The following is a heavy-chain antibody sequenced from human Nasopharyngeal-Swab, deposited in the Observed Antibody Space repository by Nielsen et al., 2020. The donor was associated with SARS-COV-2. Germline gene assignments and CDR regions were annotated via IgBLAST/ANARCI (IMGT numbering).Heavy chain of an antibody. J-gene: IGHJ4*02. D-gene: IGHD5-12*01. CDR2: ISKSSSTV. V-gene: IGHV3-48*02. Sequence: GGSLRLSCAASGFTFSNYNMHWVRQAPGKGLEWISNISKSSSTVYYADSVKGRITISRDNAKSSLYLQMNRLTNEDTAVYYCAREGSFVAPDTFDRWGQGTLVTVSS. CDR1: GFTFSNYN. CDR3: AREGSFVAPDTFDR.